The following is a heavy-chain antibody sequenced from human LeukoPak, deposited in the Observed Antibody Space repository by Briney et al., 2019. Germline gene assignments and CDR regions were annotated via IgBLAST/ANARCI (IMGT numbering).Heavy chain of an antibody. Sequence: SETLSLTCAVSGYSISSGYYWGWIRQPPGKGLDGIGSIYHTGSTYYNPSLKSRLIISVDTSTNQFSLKLNSVTAADTAVYYCARMYAGIFPNGFDIWGQGTMVTVSS. CDR2: IYHTGST. CDR3: ARMYAGIFPNGFDI. V-gene: IGHV4-38-2*01. J-gene: IGHJ3*02. CDR1: GYSISSGYY. D-gene: IGHD4-23*01.